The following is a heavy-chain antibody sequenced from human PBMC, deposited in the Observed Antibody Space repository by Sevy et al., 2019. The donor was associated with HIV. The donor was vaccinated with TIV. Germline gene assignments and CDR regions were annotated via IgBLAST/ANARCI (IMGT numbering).Heavy chain of an antibody. CDR3: EAIATAGRDY. D-gene: IGHD6-13*01. V-gene: IGHV3-23*01. J-gene: IGHJ4*02. Sequence: GGSLRLSCAASGFIFSSYVMSWVRQAPGKGLEWVSTISGSGGSTYYADSVKGRFTISRDNSKNTLDLQMNSLRAEDTAVYYCEAIATAGRDYWGQGTLVTVS. CDR2: ISGSGGST. CDR1: GFIFSSYV.